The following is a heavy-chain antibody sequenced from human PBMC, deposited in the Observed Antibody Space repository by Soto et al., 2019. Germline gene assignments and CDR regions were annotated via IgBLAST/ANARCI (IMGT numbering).Heavy chain of an antibody. Sequence: GESLKISCQGSGYRFSDYWIHWVRQVPGKGLEWMGKIDPSDSFTTYSPSFQGRVTISIDKSINTAFLRWTGLKSSDTAMHYCANLDFTFGSVDVFDIWGQGTMVTVSS. J-gene: IGHJ3*02. CDR2: IDPSDSFT. CDR3: ANLDFTFGSVDVFDI. D-gene: IGHD3-3*01. CDR1: GYRFSDYW. V-gene: IGHV5-10-1*04.